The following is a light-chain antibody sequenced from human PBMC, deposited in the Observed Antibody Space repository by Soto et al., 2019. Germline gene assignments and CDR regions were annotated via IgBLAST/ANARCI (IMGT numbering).Light chain of an antibody. CDR1: SGDIGGYDY. J-gene: IGLJ2*01. Sequence: QSALTQPPSASGSPGQSVTISCTGTSGDIGGYDYVSWYQQHPGKAPKLMIYVDSDRPSGVSNRFSGSKSGNTASLTISGLQPEDEADYYCSSYTTSDTLIFGGGTKLTVL. CDR3: SSYTTSDTLI. CDR2: VDS. V-gene: IGLV2-14*01.